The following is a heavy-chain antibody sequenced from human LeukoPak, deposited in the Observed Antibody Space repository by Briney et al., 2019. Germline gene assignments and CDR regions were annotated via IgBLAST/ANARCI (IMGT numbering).Heavy chain of an antibody. CDR3: AKGFPLSGQDY. V-gene: IGHV3-74*01. CDR2: INSDGSST. CDR1: GFTFSNYW. Sequence: GGSLRLSCAASGFTFSNYWMHWVRQAPGKGLVWVSRINSDGSSTSYADSVKGRFTISRDNAKNTLYLQMNSLRAEDTALYYCAKGFPLSGQDYWGQGTLVTVSS. J-gene: IGHJ4*02. D-gene: IGHD5-12*01.